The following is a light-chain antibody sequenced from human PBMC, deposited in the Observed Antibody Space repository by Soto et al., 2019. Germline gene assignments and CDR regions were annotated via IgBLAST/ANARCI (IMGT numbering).Light chain of an antibody. CDR3: QQYNSYSAT. V-gene: IGKV1-5*03. CDR1: QSISSW. J-gene: IGKJ2*01. CDR2: KAS. Sequence: DIQMTQSPSTLSASVGDRVTITCRASQSISSWLAWYQQKPGKAPNLLIYKASSLESGVPSRFSGSGSGTEFTPTISSLQPDDFATYYCQQYNSYSATFGQGTKLEIK.